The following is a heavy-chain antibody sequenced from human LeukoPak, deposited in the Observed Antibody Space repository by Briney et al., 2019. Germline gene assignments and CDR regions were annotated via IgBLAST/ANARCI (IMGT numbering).Heavy chain of an antibody. CDR3: ARGFKGNAQVWFDP. CDR1: GGSLSRYY. CDR2: IYYSGST. V-gene: IGHV4-59*12. J-gene: IGHJ5*02. D-gene: IGHD4-23*01. Sequence: SETLSLTCIVSGGSLSRYYWSWIRQPPGKGLEWIGYIYYSGSTNYNPSLKSRVTISVDTSKNQFSLKLRSVTAGDTAIYYCARGFKGNAQVWFDPWGQGTLVTVSS.